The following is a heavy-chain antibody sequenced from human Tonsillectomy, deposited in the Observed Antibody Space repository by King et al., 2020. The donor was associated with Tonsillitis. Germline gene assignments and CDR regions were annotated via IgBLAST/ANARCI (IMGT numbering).Heavy chain of an antibody. CDR2: IRSSHYGGTA. J-gene: IGHJ2*01. CDR3: RQCRGDSIYWYFEV. D-gene: IGHD4-17*01. V-gene: IGHV3-49*03. Sequence: VQLVESGGGLVQPGQSLRLSCTTSGFSFGDYLMSWFRQAPGKGPEWVGFIRSSHYGGTAEYAASVKGRFTISRDDSKSIAYLQMNSLKSEDTAMYYCRQCRGDSIYWYFEVWGRGTLVPVSS. CDR1: GFSFGDYL.